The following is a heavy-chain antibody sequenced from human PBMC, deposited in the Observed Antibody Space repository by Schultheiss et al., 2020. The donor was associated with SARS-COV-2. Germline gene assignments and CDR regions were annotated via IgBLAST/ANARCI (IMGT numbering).Heavy chain of an antibody. J-gene: IGHJ4*02. CDR1: GFTFSSYA. CDR2: ISGSGGST. CDR3: ARDQMGFLEWLLQSVFDY. Sequence: GGSLRLSCAASGFTFSSYAMSWVRQAPGKGLEWVSAISGSGGSTYYADSVKGRFTISRVNAKNSLYLQMNSLRAEDTAVYYCARDQMGFLEWLLQSVFDYWGRGTLVTVSS. V-gene: IGHV3-23*01. D-gene: IGHD3-3*01.